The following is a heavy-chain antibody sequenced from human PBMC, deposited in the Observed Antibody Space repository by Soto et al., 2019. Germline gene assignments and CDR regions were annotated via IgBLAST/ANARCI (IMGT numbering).Heavy chain of an antibody. V-gene: IGHV4-30-2*01. CDR2: IFPSGTT. J-gene: IGHJ4*02. Sequence: SETLSLTCGVSGGSLSGATYSWNWIRQPPGKGLEWIGYIFPSGTTYYNPSLKSRVTISIDVSKNQFSLSLRSLTAADTAAYYCARSREFDYWSQGTLVTVSS. CDR1: GGSLSGATYS. CDR3: ARSREFDY.